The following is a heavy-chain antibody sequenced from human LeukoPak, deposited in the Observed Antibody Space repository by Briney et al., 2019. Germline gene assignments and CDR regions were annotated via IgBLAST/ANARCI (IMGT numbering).Heavy chain of an antibody. J-gene: IGHJ4*02. CDR1: GFTFSSYA. CDR3: SPPRGDSSGYYYVY. CDR2: ISYDGSNK. D-gene: IGHD3-22*01. V-gene: IGHV3-30*07. Sequence: GRSLRLSCAASGFTFSSYAMHWVRQAPGKGLEWVAVISYDGSNKYYADSVKGRFTISRDNSRSTLYLQMNSLRAEDTATYYCSPPRGDSSGYYYVYWGQGTLVTVSS.